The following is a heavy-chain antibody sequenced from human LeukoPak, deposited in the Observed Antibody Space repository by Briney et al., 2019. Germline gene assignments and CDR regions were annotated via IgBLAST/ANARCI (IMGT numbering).Heavy chain of an antibody. V-gene: IGHV3-11*01. CDR3: ARGQWGLDY. D-gene: IGHD1-26*01. J-gene: IGHJ4*02. CDR2: ISPDGTTS. CDR1: RFTFSDHY. Sequence: GGSLRLSCAAARFTFSDHYMTWIRQAPGKALEWVSYISPDGTTSYYADSLKGRFTVSRDNAKNSLYLQMNSLSAEDTAVYFCARGQWGLDYWGQGALVTVSS.